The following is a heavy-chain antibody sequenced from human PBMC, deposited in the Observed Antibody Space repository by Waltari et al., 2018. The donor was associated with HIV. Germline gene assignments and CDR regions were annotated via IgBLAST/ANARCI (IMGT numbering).Heavy chain of an antibody. CDR3: ARHRGYSYGNPYWYFDL. J-gene: IGHJ2*01. CDR2: IYPGDSDT. CDR1: GYSFTSYW. D-gene: IGHD5-18*01. V-gene: IGHV5-51*01. Sequence: EVQLVQSGAAVKKPGESLKISCKGSGYSFTSYWIGWVRQLPGKGLEWMGIIYPGDSDTRYSPSFQGQVTISADKSISTAYLQWSSLKASDTAMYYCARHRGYSYGNPYWYFDLWGRGTLVTVSS.